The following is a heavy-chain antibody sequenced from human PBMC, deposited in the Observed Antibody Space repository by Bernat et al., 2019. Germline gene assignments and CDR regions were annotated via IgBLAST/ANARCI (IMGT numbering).Heavy chain of an antibody. CDR2: INPSGGST. V-gene: IGHV1-46*01. CDR1: GYTFTGYY. CDR3: ARSSITIFGVVIEAGLFDY. J-gene: IGHJ4*02. Sequence: QVQLVQSGAEVKKPGASVKVSCKASGYTFTGYYMHWVRQAPGQGLEWMGIINPSGGSTSYAKKFQGRVTMTRDTSTSTVYMELSSLRSEDTAVYYCARSSITIFGVVIEAGLFDYWGQGTLVTVSS. D-gene: IGHD3-3*01.